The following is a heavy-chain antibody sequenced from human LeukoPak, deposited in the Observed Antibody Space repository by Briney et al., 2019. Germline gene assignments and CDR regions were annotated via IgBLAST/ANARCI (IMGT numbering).Heavy chain of an antibody. CDR3: ATDRIAAAGPYYYGMDV. Sequence: ASVKVSCKVSGYTLTELSMHWVRQVLGKGLEWMGGFDPEDGETIYAQKFQGRVTMTEDTSTDTAYMELSSLRSEDTAVYYCATDRIAAAGPYYYGMDVWGQGTTVTVSS. V-gene: IGHV1-24*01. CDR2: FDPEDGET. J-gene: IGHJ6*02. D-gene: IGHD6-13*01. CDR1: GYTLTELS.